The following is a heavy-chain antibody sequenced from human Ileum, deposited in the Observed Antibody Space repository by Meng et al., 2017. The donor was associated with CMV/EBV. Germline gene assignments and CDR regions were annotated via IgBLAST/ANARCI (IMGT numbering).Heavy chain of an antibody. Sequence: QGQLWPPRAEVKKPGASVKVSCKASGYTFTGYYIHWVRQAPGQGPEWMGWINPNSGDTKYAQNFQGRVTMTRDTSISTVYMELSRLQSDDTAVYYCARDMWSGNSDYFDYWGQGTLVTVSS. CDR3: ARDMWSGNSDYFDY. CDR1: GYTFTGYY. J-gene: IGHJ4*02. V-gene: IGHV1-2*02. CDR2: INPNSGDT. D-gene: IGHD3-3*01.